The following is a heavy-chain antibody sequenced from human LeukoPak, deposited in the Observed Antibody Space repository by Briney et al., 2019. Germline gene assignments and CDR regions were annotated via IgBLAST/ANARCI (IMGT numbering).Heavy chain of an antibody. D-gene: IGHD3-10*01. CDR3: ARVAPYYGSGSYYNLLFDY. Sequence: ASVKVSCKASGGTFSSYAISWVRQAPGQGLEWMGGIIPIFGTANYAQKFQGRVTITADKSTRTAYMDLSSLRSEDTAVYYRARVAPYYGSGSYYNLLFDYWGQGTLVTVSS. V-gene: IGHV1-69*06. CDR2: IIPIFGTA. CDR1: GGTFSSYA. J-gene: IGHJ4*02.